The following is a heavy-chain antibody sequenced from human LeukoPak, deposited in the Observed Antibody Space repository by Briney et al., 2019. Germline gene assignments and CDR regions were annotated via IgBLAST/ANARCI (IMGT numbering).Heavy chain of an antibody. CDR3: ARDLYSSRTNDAFVI. D-gene: IGHD6-13*01. CDR2: VSYSGST. CDR1: GGSIRSSRYY. V-gene: IGHV4-39*07. J-gene: IGHJ3*02. Sequence: PSETLSLTCIVSGGSIRSSRYYWGWIRRPPGKGLEWIGSVSYSGSTYYNPSLKSRLTISVDTSKNQFSLKLSSVTAADTAMYYCARDLYSSRTNDAFVIWGQGTMVTVSS.